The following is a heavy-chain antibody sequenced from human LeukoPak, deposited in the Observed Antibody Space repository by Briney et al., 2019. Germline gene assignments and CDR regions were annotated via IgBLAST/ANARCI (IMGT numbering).Heavy chain of an antibody. Sequence: GGSLRLSCAASGFTFSTYTMNWVRQAPGKGLEWVSSISSSSYFIYYADSVKGRFTISRDNAKNSLYLQMNSLRAEDTAVYYCARRRDIVVVPAAYNWFDPWGQGTLVTVSS. CDR2: ISSSSYFI. J-gene: IGHJ5*02. D-gene: IGHD2-2*01. CDR1: GFTFSTYT. V-gene: IGHV3-21*01. CDR3: ARRRDIVVVPAAYNWFDP.